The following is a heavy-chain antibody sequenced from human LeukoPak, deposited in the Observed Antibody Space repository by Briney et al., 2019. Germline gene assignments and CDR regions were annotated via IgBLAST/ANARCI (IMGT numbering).Heavy chain of an antibody. V-gene: IGHV1-24*01. Sequence: ASVKVSCKVSGYTPTELSMHWVRQAPGKGLEWMGGFDPEDGETIYAQKFQGRVTMTEDTSTDTAYMELSSLRSEDTAVYYCARVLCSSTSCYSSPWFDPWGQGTLVTVSS. CDR3: ARVLCSSTSCYSSPWFDP. D-gene: IGHD2-2*01. J-gene: IGHJ5*02. CDR2: FDPEDGET. CDR1: GYTPTELS.